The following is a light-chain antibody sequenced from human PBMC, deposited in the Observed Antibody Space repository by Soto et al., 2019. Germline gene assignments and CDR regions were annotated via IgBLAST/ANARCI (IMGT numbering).Light chain of an antibody. V-gene: IGKV3-20*01. CDR3: QQYGRSPFT. CDR2: GAS. J-gene: IGKJ3*01. Sequence: EIVLTQSPGTLSLSPGERATLSCRASQSVSSNNLAWYQQRPGQAPRVVIYGASTMATGIPERFSGSGSGTDFTLTISRLEPEAFAVYYCQQYGRSPFTFGPGTKVDIK. CDR1: QSVSSNN.